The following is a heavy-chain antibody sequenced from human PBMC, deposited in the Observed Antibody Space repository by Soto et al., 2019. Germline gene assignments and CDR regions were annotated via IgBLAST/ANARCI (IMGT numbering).Heavy chain of an antibody. CDR2: FDPEDGET. CDR3: ATTELRGYSGYDYAFDY. J-gene: IGHJ4*02. D-gene: IGHD5-12*01. CDR1: GYTLTELS. Sequence: GASVKVSCKVSGYTLTELSMHWVRQAPGKGLEWMGGFDPEDGETIYAQKFQGRVTMNEDTSKDTAYMELSSLRSEDTAVYYCATTELRGYSGYDYAFDYWGQGTLVTVSS. V-gene: IGHV1-24*01.